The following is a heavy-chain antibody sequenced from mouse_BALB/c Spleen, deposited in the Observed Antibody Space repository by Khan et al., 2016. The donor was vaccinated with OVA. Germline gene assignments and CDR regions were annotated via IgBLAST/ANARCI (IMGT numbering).Heavy chain of an antibody. J-gene: IGHJ2*01. V-gene: IGHV3-2*02. CDR3: ARVYGGDFDY. CDR2: ISYSGNT. Sequence: QPEESGPGLVKPSQSLSLTCTVTGYSITTDYAWNWIRQFPGNKLEWMGYISYSGNTKYNPSLKSRISITRDTSKNQFFLQLKSVTTEDTARYYCARVYGGDFDYWGQGTTLTVSS. D-gene: IGHD1-1*01. CDR1: GYSITTDYA.